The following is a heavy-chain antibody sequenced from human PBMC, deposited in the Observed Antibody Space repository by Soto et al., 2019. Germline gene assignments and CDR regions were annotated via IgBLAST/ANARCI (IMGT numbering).Heavy chain of an antibody. CDR3: ARALVDFWRGYTGMDV. D-gene: IGHD3-3*01. CDR2: ISAYNGNK. CDR1: GYTFTSYG. J-gene: IGHJ6*02. V-gene: IGHV1-18*04. Sequence: ASVKVSCKASGYTFTSYGSSWVRQAPGQGLEWMGWISAYNGNKNYAQKLQGRVTMTTDTSTSTAYMELRSLRSDDTAVYYCARALVDFWRGYTGMDVSGQGNTFTLSS.